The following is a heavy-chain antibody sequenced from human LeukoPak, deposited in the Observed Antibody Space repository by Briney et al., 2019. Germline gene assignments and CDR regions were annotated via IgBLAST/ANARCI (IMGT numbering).Heavy chain of an antibody. D-gene: IGHD4-17*01. V-gene: IGHV4-59*04. CDR2: IYHSGST. CDR1: GGSINSYY. CDR3: AMAGYGDYDWFDP. J-gene: IGHJ5*02. Sequence: SETLSLTCTVSGGSINSYYWTWIRQPPGKGLEWIGSIYHSGSTYYNPSLKSRVTISVDTSKNQFSLKLSSVTAADTAVYYCAMAGYGDYDWFDPWGQGTLVTVSS.